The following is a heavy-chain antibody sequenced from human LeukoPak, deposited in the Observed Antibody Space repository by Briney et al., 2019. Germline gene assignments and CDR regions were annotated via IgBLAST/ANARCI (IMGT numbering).Heavy chain of an antibody. V-gene: IGHV3-23*01. J-gene: IGHJ4*02. CDR1: GFTFSSYA. CDR3: AKDASPYRRGAYCGGECYLLEFDY. CDR2: ISGSGGST. Sequence: GGSPRLSCAASGFTFSSYAMSWVRQAPGKGLEWVSAISGSGGSTYYADSVKGRFTISRDNSKNTLYLQMNSLRAEDTVVYYCAKDASPYRRGAYCGGECYLLEFDYWVQATLVTVSS. D-gene: IGHD2-21*01.